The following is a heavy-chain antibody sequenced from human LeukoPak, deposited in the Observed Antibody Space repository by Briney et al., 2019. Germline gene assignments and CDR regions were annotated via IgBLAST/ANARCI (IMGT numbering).Heavy chain of an antibody. CDR1: GGSISSYY. D-gene: IGHD2-15*01. CDR2: IYYSGST. Sequence: KPSETLSLTCTVSGGSISSYYWSSIRQPPGKGLEWIGYIYYSGSTNYHPSLKSRVTISVDTSKNQCSLKLNSVTAADTAVYYCARACSGGTCYQAAYWYFDLWGRGTLVTVSS. V-gene: IGHV4-59*01. J-gene: IGHJ2*01. CDR3: ARACSGGTCYQAAYWYFDL.